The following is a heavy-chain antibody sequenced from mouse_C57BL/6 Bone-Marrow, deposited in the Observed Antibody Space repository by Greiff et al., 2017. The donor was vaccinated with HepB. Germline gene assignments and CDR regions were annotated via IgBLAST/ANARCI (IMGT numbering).Heavy chain of an antibody. V-gene: IGHV5-4*01. CDR2: ISDGGSYT. D-gene: IGHD2-3*01. J-gene: IGHJ1*03. CDR1: GFTFSSYA. Sequence: DVQLVESGGGLVKPGGSLKLSCAASGFTFSSYAMSWVRQTPEKRLEWVATISDGGSYTYYPDNVKGRFTISRDNAKNNLYLQMSHLKSEDTAMYYCARDRNGYYVYWYFDVWGTGTTVTVSS. CDR3: ARDRNGYYVYWYFDV.